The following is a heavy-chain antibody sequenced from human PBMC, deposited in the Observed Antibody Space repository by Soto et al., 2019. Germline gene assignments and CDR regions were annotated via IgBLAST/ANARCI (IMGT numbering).Heavy chain of an antibody. CDR3: TTEHYDFWSCPMYYFDY. Sequence: EVQLVESGGGLVKPGGSLRLSCAASGFTFSNAWMSWVRQAPGKGLEWVGRIKSKTDGGTTDYAAPVKGRFTISRDDSKNTLYLQMNSLKTEDTAVYYCTTEHYDFWSCPMYYFDYWGQGTLVTVSS. J-gene: IGHJ4*02. V-gene: IGHV3-15*01. CDR1: GFTFSNAW. D-gene: IGHD3-3*01. CDR2: IKSKTDGGTT.